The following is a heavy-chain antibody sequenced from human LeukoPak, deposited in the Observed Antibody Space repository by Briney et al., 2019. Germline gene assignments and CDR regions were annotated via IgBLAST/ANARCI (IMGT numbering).Heavy chain of an antibody. J-gene: IGHJ6*03. V-gene: IGHV1-69*06. CDR2: IIPMFGTA. CDR3: HYSNLYYYYYYYMDV. D-gene: IGHD4-11*01. Sequence: ASVKVSCKASGGTFSSYAISWVRQAPGQGLEWMGVIIPMFGTANYAQKFQGRVTITADKSTTTAYMELSSLRSVDTAMYYCHYSNLYYYYYYYMDVWGKGTTVTVSS. CDR1: GGTFSSYA.